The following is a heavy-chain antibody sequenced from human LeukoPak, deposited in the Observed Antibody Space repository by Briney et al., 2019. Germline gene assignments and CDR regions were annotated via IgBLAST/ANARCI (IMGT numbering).Heavy chain of an antibody. Sequence: SEPLSLTCTVSGGPNTSHHWTWLRQPPGKGLEWLGYISYRGDTHYNSSLKNRVTISVDSSKTQFSLNLTSVTAADTAVYYCARAVAAAWGWFDPWGQGTLVIVSS. V-gene: IGHV4-59*08. CDR2: ISYRGDT. D-gene: IGHD6-19*01. J-gene: IGHJ5*02. CDR1: GGPNTSHH. CDR3: ARAVAAAWGWFDP.